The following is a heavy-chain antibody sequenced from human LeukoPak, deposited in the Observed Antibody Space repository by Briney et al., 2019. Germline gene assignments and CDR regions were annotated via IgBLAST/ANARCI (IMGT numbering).Heavy chain of an antibody. Sequence: PGRSLRLSCAASGFTFDDYAMSWVRQAPGKGLEWVSAISGSGGSTYYADSVKGRFTISRDNSKNTLYLQMNSLRAEDTAVYYCAKDSTHGVPAAPDAFDIWGQGTMVTVSS. CDR2: ISGSGGST. CDR1: GFTFDDYA. CDR3: AKDSTHGVPAAPDAFDI. D-gene: IGHD2-2*01. V-gene: IGHV3-23*01. J-gene: IGHJ3*02.